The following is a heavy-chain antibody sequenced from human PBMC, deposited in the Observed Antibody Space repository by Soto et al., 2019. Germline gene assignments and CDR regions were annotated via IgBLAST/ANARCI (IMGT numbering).Heavy chain of an antibody. J-gene: IGHJ5*02. Sequence: EASVKVSCKASGYTFTSYGISWVRQAPGQGLEWMGWISAYNGNTNYAQKLQGRVTMTTDTSTSTAYMELRSLRSDDTAVYYCARDVYYYDSSGYYHNWFDPWGQGTLVTVSS. CDR1: GYTFTSYG. D-gene: IGHD3-22*01. CDR2: ISAYNGNT. CDR3: ARDVYYYDSSGYYHNWFDP. V-gene: IGHV1-18*04.